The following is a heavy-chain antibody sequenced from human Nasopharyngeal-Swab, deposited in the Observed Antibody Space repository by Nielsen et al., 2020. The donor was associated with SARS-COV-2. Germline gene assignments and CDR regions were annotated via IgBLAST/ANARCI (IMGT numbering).Heavy chain of an antibody. V-gene: IGHV4-30-4*01. D-gene: IGHD3-3*01. Sequence: WIRQPPGKGLEWIAYIYYSGSTYYNPSLKSRVTISVDTSKNQFSLKLSSVTAADTAVYYCARDGYDFWSGYLRGTGRYYYYYYMDVWGKGTTVTVSS. CDR3: ARDGYDFWSGYLRGTGRYYYYYYMDV. J-gene: IGHJ6*03. CDR2: IYYSGST.